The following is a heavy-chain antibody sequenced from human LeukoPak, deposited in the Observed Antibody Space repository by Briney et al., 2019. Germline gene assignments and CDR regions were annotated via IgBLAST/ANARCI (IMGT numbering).Heavy chain of an antibody. D-gene: IGHD1-7*01. CDR2: IKQDGSEK. CDR1: GFTLSNYW. Sequence: GGSLRLSCAASGFTLSNYWMSWVRQAPGKGLEWVANIKQDGSEKYYVNSVKGRFTISRDNAKNSLYLQMNSLRAEDTAIYFCAREDDWNYEDYWGQGTLVTVSS. CDR3: AREDDWNYEDY. V-gene: IGHV3-7*01. J-gene: IGHJ4*02.